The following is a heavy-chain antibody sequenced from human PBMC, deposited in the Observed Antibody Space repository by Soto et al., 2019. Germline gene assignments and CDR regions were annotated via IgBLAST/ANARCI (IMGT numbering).Heavy chain of an antibody. V-gene: IGHV3-7*01. CDR3: ARDASVGSLEC. D-gene: IGHD1-26*01. J-gene: IGHJ1*01. CDR2: IWPDGSEK. Sequence: GGSLRLSCTASGFTFSGYWMSWVRQAPGKGLEWVANIWPDGSEKHYVDSVKGRFTISRDNSKNTLYLQMNSLGVEDTAVYYCARDASVGSLECWGPGTVVTVSS. CDR1: GFTFSGYW.